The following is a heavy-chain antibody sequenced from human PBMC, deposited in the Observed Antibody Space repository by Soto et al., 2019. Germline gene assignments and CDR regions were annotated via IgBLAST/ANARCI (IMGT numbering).Heavy chain of an antibody. CDR1: GFTFDHYA. J-gene: IGHJ5*01. D-gene: IGHD2-15*01. V-gene: IGHV3-9*01. CDR3: AKDVNVVSSGWFDS. CDR2: ISGNSDTI. Sequence: EVPLVESGGSLVQPGRSLRLSCATSGFTFDHYAMHWVRQLPGEGLEWVSTISGNSDTIDYADSVKGRFTIARDNGKRSLYLQMNSLRPDDSATYYCAKDVNVVSSGWFDSWGQGTLASVSS.